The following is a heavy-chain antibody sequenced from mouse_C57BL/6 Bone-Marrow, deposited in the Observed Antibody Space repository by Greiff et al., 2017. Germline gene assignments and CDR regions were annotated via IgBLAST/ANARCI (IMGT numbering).Heavy chain of an antibody. Sequence: EVQVVESGGGLVQPGGSMKLSCVASGFTFSNYWMNWVRQSPEKGLEWVAQIRLKSDNYATHYAEAVKGRFTISRDDSKSSVYLQMNNLRAEDTGIYYCTPMDYWGQGTSVTVSS. V-gene: IGHV6-3*01. CDR2: IRLKSDNYAT. CDR1: GFTFSNYW. CDR3: TPMDY. J-gene: IGHJ4*01.